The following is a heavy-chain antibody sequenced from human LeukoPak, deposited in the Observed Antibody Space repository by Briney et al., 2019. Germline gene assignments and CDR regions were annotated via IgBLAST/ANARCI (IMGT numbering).Heavy chain of an antibody. Sequence: ASVKVSCKASGYTFTTYYMHWVRQAPGQGLEWMGTINPSGGSTRYAQKFQGRVTLTRDTSISTAYMELSRLRSDDTAVYYCARDRGGSSSPWYFDLWGRGTLVTVSS. J-gene: IGHJ2*01. D-gene: IGHD6-6*01. V-gene: IGHV1-46*01. CDR3: ARDRGGSSSPWYFDL. CDR2: INPSGGST. CDR1: GYTFTTYY.